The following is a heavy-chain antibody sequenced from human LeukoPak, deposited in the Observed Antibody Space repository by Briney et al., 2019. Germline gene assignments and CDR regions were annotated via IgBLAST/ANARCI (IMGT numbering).Heavy chain of an antibody. D-gene: IGHD3-22*01. CDR3: ARGGRGSAAVVAPRSFDI. J-gene: IGHJ3*02. Sequence: GALRLSCEASGFTVSSTHMVWVRQAPGKGLEWVSVTYTGGNSYYAGSVQGRLIISRDISKNTLYLQMNNLRAEDSALYYCARGGRGSAAVVAPRSFDIWGQGTMVTVSS. CDR1: GFTVSSTH. CDR2: TYTGGNS. V-gene: IGHV3-53*01.